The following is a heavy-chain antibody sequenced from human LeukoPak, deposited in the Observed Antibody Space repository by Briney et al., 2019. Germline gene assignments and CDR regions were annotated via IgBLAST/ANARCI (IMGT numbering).Heavy chain of an antibody. J-gene: IGHJ4*02. CDR3: AKDSTTVVATNFDY. Sequence: GGSLRLSYAASGFTFSSYGMHWVRQAPGKGLEWVAFIRYDGSNKYYADSVKGRFTISRDNSKNTLYLQMNSLRAEDTAVYYCAKDSTTVVATNFDYWGQGTLVTVSS. V-gene: IGHV3-30*02. D-gene: IGHD4-23*01. CDR1: GFTFSSYG. CDR2: IRYDGSNK.